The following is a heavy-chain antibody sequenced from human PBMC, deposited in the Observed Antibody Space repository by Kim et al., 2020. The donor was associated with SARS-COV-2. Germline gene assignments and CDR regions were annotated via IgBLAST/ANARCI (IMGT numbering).Heavy chain of an antibody. CDR3: AARRWEQLGGRYFDY. D-gene: IGHD1-26*01. J-gene: IGHJ4*02. CDR1: GFTFSSYA. Sequence: GGSLRLSCAASGFTFSSYAMTWVRQAPGKGLEWVSVISGSGTSTYYTDSVKGRFTISRDNSKNTLYVQMNSLRAEDTALYYCAARRWEQLGGRYFDYWGQGTLCTVSS. CDR2: ISGSGTST. V-gene: IGHV3-23*01.